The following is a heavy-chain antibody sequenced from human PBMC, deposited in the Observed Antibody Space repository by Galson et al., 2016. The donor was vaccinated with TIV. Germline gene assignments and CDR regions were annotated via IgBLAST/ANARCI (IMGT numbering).Heavy chain of an antibody. Sequence: SLRLSCAASGLSVSINYMTWVRQAPGKGLEWVSLISDGGNTYYPDSVKGRFTISRDNSKNTLYLQMNTLRVADTAVYYCARDRVVDATYYYYYYGMDVWGQGTAVTVSS. CDR1: GLSVSINY. V-gene: IGHV3-66*02. D-gene: IGHD2-15*01. CDR2: ISDGGNT. CDR3: ARDRVVDATYYYYYYGMDV. J-gene: IGHJ6*02.